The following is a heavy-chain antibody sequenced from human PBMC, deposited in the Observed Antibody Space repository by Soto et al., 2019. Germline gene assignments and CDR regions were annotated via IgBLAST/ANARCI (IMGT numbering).Heavy chain of an antibody. CDR2: IIPILGIA. V-gene: IGHV1-69*02. CDR3: ARVSPGDIYGLGFEDY. CDR1: GGTFSSYT. D-gene: IGHD3-16*01. Sequence: QVQLVQSGAEVKKPGSSVKVSCKASGGTFSSYTISWVRQAPGQGLEWMGRIIPILGIANYAQKFQGRVTITADKSTSTAYMELSSLRSEDTAVYYCARVSPGDIYGLGFEDYWGQGTLVTVSS. J-gene: IGHJ4*02.